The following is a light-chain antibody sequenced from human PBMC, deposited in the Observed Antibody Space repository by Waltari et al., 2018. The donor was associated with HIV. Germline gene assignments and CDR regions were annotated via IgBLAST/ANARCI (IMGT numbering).Light chain of an antibody. V-gene: IGLV2-14*01. Sequence: QSALNQTASEPASLAPSPPITVTGYTTAIGPEKRAAWYQQLPGKVPKLLIYDVTNRPAGVSGRFSGSKSGNTASLTISWLQPDDEADYYCGSSTNSNIVLFGGGTKLTVL. CDR3: GSSTNSNIVL. CDR1: TTAIGPEKR. CDR2: DVT. J-gene: IGLJ2*01.